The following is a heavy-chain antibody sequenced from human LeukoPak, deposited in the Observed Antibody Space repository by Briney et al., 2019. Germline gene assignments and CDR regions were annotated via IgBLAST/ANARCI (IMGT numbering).Heavy chain of an antibody. V-gene: IGHV1-3*04. CDR2: INTANGNT. Sequence: ASVKVSCKASGYTFTSYAMHWVRQAPGQRLEWMGWINTANGNTEYSQNFQGRVTITRDTSASTTYMELSSLRSEDTTIYYCARDAGTNWWHGLDLWGQGTLVTVSS. D-gene: IGHD2-8*02. CDR1: GYTFTSYA. J-gene: IGHJ5*02. CDR3: ARDAGTNWWHGLDL.